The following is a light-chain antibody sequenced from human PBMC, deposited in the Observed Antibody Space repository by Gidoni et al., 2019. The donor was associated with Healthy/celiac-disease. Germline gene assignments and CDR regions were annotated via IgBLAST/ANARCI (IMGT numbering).Light chain of an antibody. J-gene: IGKJ4*01. CDR2: DAS. CDR1: QSVSSY. Sequence: EIVLTQSPATLSLSPGERATLSCSASQSVSSYLAWYQQKPGQAPRLLIYDASNSATGIPARFSGSGSGTDFTLTISSLEPEEFAVYYCQQRSNWPLSTFGGGTKVEIK. CDR3: QQRSNWPLST. V-gene: IGKV3-11*01.